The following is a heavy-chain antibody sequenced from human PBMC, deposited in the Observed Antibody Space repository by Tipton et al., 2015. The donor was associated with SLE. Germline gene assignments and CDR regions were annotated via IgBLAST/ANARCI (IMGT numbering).Heavy chain of an antibody. V-gene: IGHV4-59*08. CDR1: GGSISPYY. CDR2: VYYSGST. Sequence: TLSLTCTVSGGSISPYYWSWVRQPPGKGLEWIGYVYYSGSTMYNSSLRSRVTMAVDTSKNQFSLRMTSVTAADTAVYYCARVRFFDYWGQGALVTVSS. D-gene: IGHD3-3*01. J-gene: IGHJ4*02. CDR3: ARVRFFDY.